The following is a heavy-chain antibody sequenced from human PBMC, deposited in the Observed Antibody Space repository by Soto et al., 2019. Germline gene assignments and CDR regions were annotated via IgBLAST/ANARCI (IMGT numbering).Heavy chain of an antibody. Sequence: PGPSVKVSCKASGYTFTGYYMHCVRQAPGQGLEWMGWINPNSGGTNYAQKFQGRVTMTRDTSISTAYMELSRLRSDDTAVYYCARDLVEYCSSTSCYNWFDPWGQGTLVTVSS. CDR2: INPNSGGT. CDR3: ARDLVEYCSSTSCYNWFDP. D-gene: IGHD2-2*01. V-gene: IGHV1-2*02. J-gene: IGHJ5*02. CDR1: GYTFTGYY.